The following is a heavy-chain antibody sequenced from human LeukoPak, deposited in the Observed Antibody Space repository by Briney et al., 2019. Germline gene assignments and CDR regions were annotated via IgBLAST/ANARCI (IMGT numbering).Heavy chain of an antibody. V-gene: IGHV1-2*02. Sequence: ASVKVSCKASGYTFAGYYTHWVRQAPGQGLEWMGWINPNSGGTNYAQKFQGRVTTTRDTSISTAYMELSRLRSDDTAVYYCARVLYSSGWYYWGQGTLVTVSS. D-gene: IGHD6-19*01. CDR3: ARVLYSSGWYY. CDR1: GYTFAGYY. CDR2: INPNSGGT. J-gene: IGHJ4*02.